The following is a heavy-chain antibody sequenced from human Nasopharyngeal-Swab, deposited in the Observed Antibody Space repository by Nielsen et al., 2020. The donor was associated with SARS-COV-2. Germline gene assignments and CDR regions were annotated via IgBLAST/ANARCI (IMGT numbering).Heavy chain of an antibody. CDR2: ISSSSSYI. CDR1: GFTFSSYS. Sequence: GESLKISCAASGFTFSSYSMNWVRQAPGKGLEWVSSISSSSSYIYCADSVKGRFTISRDNAKNSLYLQMNSLRAEDTAVYYCARPGDIVVVPAARDYYGMDVWGQGTTVTVSS. CDR3: ARPGDIVVVPAARDYYGMDV. J-gene: IGHJ6*02. V-gene: IGHV3-21*01. D-gene: IGHD2-2*01.